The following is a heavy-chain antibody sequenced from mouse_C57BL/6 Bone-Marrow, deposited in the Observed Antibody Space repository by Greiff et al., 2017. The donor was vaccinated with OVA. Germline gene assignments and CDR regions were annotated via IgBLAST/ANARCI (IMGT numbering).Heavy chain of an antibody. CDR1: GFNIKDDY. J-gene: IGHJ2*01. Sequence: EVQLQQSGAELVRPGASVKLSCTASGFNIKDDYMHWVKQRPEQGLEWIGWIDPENGDTEYASKFQGKATITADTSSNTAYLQLSSLTSEDTAVYYCTTWGITKLFDYWGQGTTLTVSS. V-gene: IGHV14-4*01. CDR3: TTWGITKLFDY. CDR2: IDPENGDT. D-gene: IGHD2-4*01.